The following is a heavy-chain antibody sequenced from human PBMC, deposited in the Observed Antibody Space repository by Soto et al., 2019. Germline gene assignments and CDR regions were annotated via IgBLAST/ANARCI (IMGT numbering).Heavy chain of an antibody. CDR1: VFTFNSYS. V-gene: IGHV3-21*01. D-gene: IGHD6-13*01. CDR2: ISSSSSYI. Sequence: GGSLRISCASSVFTFNSYSMNWVRQAPGKGLEWVSSISSSSSYIYYADSVKGRFTISRDNAKNSLYLQMNSLRAEDTAVYYCARDDSSSWYAVWFDPWGQGTLVTAPQ. J-gene: IGHJ5*02. CDR3: ARDDSSSWYAVWFDP.